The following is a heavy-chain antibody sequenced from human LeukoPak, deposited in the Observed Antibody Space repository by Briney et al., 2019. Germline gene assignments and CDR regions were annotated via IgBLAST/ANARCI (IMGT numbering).Heavy chain of an antibody. CDR1: GGSISSSSYY. D-gene: IGHD1-20*01. Sequence: SETLSLTCTVSGGSISSSSYYWGWVRQPPGKGVEWVGSIYYSGSTYYNPSLKSRVTISVDTSKNQFSLKLSSVTAADTAVYYCARDLTGRNWFDPWGQGTLVTVSS. CDR3: ARDLTGRNWFDP. CDR2: IYYSGST. V-gene: IGHV4-39*07. J-gene: IGHJ5*02.